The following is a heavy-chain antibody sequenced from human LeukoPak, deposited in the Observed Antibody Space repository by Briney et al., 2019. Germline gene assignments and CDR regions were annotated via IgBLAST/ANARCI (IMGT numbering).Heavy chain of an antibody. J-gene: IGHJ4*02. CDR2: IYHSGDT. CDR1: GYSISSGYY. D-gene: IGHD3-22*01. Sequence: SETLSLTCAVSGYSISSGYYWGRIRQPPGKGLEWIGSIYHSGDTYYNPSLKSRVTISVDTSKNQFSLKLSSVTAADTAVYYCAAPFGGYYYDSSGIRSMGYFDYWGQGTLVTVSS. V-gene: IGHV4-38-2*01. CDR3: AAPFGGYYYDSSGIRSMGYFDY.